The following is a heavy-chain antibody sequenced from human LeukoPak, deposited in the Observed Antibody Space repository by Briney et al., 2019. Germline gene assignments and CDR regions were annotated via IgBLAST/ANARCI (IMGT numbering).Heavy chain of an antibody. J-gene: IGHJ5*02. D-gene: IGHD1-14*01. CDR2: ISSSGSTI. CDR1: GFTFSSYE. V-gene: IGHV3-48*03. CDR3: ARDPPEGNNWFDP. Sequence: GGSLRLSCAASGFTFSSYEMNWVRQAPGKGLEWVSYISSSGSTIYYADSVKGRFTISRDIAKNSLYLQMNSLRAEDTALYYCARDPPEGNNWFDPWGQGTLVTVSS.